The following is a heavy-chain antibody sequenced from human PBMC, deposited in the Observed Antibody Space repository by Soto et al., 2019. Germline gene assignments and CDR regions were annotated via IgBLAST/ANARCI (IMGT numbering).Heavy chain of an antibody. CDR3: ARVSKDVVVVAGQAFDY. CDR1: GGSFSDYY. V-gene: IGHV4-34*01. Sequence: SETLSLTCAVYGGSFSDYYWSWIRQPPGKGLEWIGEINHSGSTNYNPSLKSRVTISVDTSKNQFSLKLSSVTAADTAVYYCARVSKDVVVVAGQAFDYWGQGTLVTVSS. J-gene: IGHJ4*02. D-gene: IGHD2-15*01. CDR2: INHSGST.